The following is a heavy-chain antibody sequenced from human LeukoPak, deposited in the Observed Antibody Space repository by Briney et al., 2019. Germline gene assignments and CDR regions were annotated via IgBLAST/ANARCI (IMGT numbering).Heavy chain of an antibody. D-gene: IGHD3-10*01. Sequence: SETLSLTRTVSGYSISSGYYWGWIRQPPGKGLEWIGSIYHSGSTYYNPSLKSRVTISVDTSKNQFSLKLSSVTAADTAVYYCARVDREYGSGSYYNHYYYYYMDVWGKGTTVTVSS. V-gene: IGHV4-38-2*02. CDR3: ARVDREYGSGSYYNHYYYYYMDV. CDR2: IYHSGST. J-gene: IGHJ6*03. CDR1: GYSISSGYY.